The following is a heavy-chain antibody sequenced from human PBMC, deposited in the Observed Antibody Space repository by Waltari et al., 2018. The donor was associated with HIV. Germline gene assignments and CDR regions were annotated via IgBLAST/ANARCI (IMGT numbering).Heavy chain of an antibody. V-gene: IGHV1-2*01. CDR2: INPNSGGK. Sequence: QVQMVQSGAEVQKPGASVKVSCRASVYTFTGYYMHLVRQAPGQGLGWLGVINPNSGGKNYAQKFTGRVTRTRDTSSGTADMELSRLRSDDTAVYYCARDRARTTDYCYYGMDVWGQGTTVTVSS. D-gene: IGHD1-7*01. J-gene: IGHJ6*02. CDR1: VYTFTGYY. CDR3: ARDRARTTDYCYYGMDV.